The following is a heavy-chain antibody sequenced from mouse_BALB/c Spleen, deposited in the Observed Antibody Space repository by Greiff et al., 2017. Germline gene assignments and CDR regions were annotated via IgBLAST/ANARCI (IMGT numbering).Heavy chain of an antibody. CDR2: IWGDGST. CDR1: GFSLTGYG. J-gene: IGHJ4*01. D-gene: IGHD1-1*01. V-gene: IGHV2-6-7*01. Sequence: VMLVESGPGLVAPSQSLSITCTVSGFSLTGYGVNWVRQPPGKGLEWLGMIWGDGSTDYNSALKSRLSISKDNSKSQVFLKMNSLQTDDTARYYCASYYGSSNYYAMDYWGQGTSVTVSS. CDR3: ASYYGSSNYYAMDY.